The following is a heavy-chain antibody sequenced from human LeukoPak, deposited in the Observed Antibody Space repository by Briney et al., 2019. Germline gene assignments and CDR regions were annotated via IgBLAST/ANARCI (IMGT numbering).Heavy chain of an antibody. CDR3: TRTDFLAGYPADY. Sequence: GGSLRLSCTGYGFTFGEYAMSWVRQAPRKGPEWIGYIRSKAYGGTTLYAASVKGRFTISRDDSKSIAFLQMNSLKTEDTAMYFCTRTDFLAGYPADYWGQGTLVTVSS. J-gene: IGHJ4*02. CDR1: GFTFGEYA. V-gene: IGHV3-49*04. D-gene: IGHD3-9*01. CDR2: IRSKAYGGTT.